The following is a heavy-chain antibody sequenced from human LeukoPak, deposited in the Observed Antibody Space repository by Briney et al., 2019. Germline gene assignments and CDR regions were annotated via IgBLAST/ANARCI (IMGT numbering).Heavy chain of an antibody. J-gene: IGHJ4*02. D-gene: IGHD6-19*01. V-gene: IGHV4-39*02. CDR1: VDSISSANFY. CDR3: AREAVAIDY. Sequence: SETLSLTCIVSVDSISSANFYWTWIRQPPGKGLEWIGSIYYSGRSYSNPSLTSRVTISVDTSKNQFSLRLNSVTAADTAVYYCAREAVAIDYWGQGTLVTVSS. CDR2: IYYSGRS.